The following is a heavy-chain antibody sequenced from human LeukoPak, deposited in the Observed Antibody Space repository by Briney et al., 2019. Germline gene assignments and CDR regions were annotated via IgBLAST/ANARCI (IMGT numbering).Heavy chain of an antibody. D-gene: IGHD1-26*01. CDR1: GYTFSSYW. Sequence: GEALKISCSAAGYTFSSYWSGWVRQMPGKGLEGMGIIYPSDSDTRYTPAFQGEGTISADKSIKTAYLQWSSLKASDTAIYYCAPNKGGLHGSPYGLDYWGQGTLVTVSS. V-gene: IGHV5-51*01. CDR3: APNKGGLHGSPYGLDY. J-gene: IGHJ4*02. CDR2: IYPSDSDT.